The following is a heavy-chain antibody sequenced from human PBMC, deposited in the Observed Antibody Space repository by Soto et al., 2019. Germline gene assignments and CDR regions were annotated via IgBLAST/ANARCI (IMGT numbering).Heavy chain of an antibody. CDR1: GYSFTSYW. Sequence: GESLKISCKGSGYSFTSYWISWVRQMPGEGLEWMGRIDPSDSYTNYSPSFQGHVTISADKSISTAYLQWSSLKASDTAMYYCARQSRYYYDSSGGMDVWGQGTTVTVSS. CDR3: ARQSRYYYDSSGGMDV. D-gene: IGHD3-22*01. J-gene: IGHJ6*01. CDR2: IDPSDSYT. V-gene: IGHV5-10-1*01.